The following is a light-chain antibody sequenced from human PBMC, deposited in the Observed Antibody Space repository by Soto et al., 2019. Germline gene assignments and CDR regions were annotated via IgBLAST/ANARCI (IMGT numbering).Light chain of an antibody. CDR3: QQFYSTPRT. CDR2: WTS. CDR1: QRVLCSPNNQNY. V-gene: IGKV4-1*01. Sequence: DIVMTQSPDSLAVSLGERATINCKSSQRVLCSPNNQNYMAWYQQKPGQRPKLLIYWTSIRESGVPDRFSGSGSGTDFTLTINSLQPEDVAVYYCQQFYSTPRTFGQGTKLEIK. J-gene: IGKJ2*01.